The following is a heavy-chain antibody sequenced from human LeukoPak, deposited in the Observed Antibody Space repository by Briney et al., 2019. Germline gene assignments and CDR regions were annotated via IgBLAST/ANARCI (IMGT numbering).Heavy chain of an antibody. D-gene: IGHD6-13*01. CDR1: GYSFTSYW. V-gene: IGHV5-10-1*01. Sequence: GESLEISCKGSGYSFTSYWISWVRQMPGKGLEWMGRIDPSDSYTNYSPSFQGHVTISADKSISTAYLQWSSLKASDTAMYYCARSPRLIAAAGPFDYWGQGTLVTASS. CDR3: ARSPRLIAAAGPFDY. J-gene: IGHJ4*02. CDR2: IDPSDSYT.